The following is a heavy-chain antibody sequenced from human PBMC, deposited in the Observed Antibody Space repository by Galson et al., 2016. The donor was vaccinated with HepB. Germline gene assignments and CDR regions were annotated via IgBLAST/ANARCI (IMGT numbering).Heavy chain of an antibody. Sequence: SLRLSCAASGFTFSRHWMHWVRQAPGKGLVWVSRINSNGSATTYADSVRGRFTIARDNADNTLYLQMNSLRAEDTAVYYCARLAVTTPFDYWGRGTLVTVSS. V-gene: IGHV3-74*01. CDR1: GFTFSRHW. CDR2: INSNGSAT. CDR3: ARLAVTTPFDY. D-gene: IGHD4-17*01. J-gene: IGHJ4*02.